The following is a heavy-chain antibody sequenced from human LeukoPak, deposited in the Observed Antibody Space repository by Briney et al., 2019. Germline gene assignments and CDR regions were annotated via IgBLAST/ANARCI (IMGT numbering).Heavy chain of an antibody. CDR2: IYYSGST. D-gene: IGHD3-16*01. CDR3: ARETSQKGAHYTDV. Sequence: SETLSLTCTVSGGSISSYYWSWIRQPPGKGLEWIGYIYYSGSTNYNPSLKSRVTISVDTSKNQFSLKLSSVTAADTAVYYCARETSQKGAHYTDVWGKGTTVTISS. J-gene: IGHJ6*03. CDR1: GGSISSYY. V-gene: IGHV4-59*01.